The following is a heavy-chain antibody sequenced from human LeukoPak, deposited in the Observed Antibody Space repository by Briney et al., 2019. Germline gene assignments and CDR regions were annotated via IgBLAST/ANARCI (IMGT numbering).Heavy chain of an antibody. V-gene: IGHV4-30-2*01. CDR2: IYLSGST. D-gene: IGHD4-17*01. Sequence: PSETLSLTCAVSGGSISSGGYSWSWIRQPPGKGLEWIGYIYLSGSTYYTPSPKSRVTISVDRSKNQFSLKLSSVTAADTAVYYCARAYGDYVGWYFDLWGRGTLVTVSS. CDR3: ARAYGDYVGWYFDL. CDR1: GGSISSGGYS. J-gene: IGHJ2*01.